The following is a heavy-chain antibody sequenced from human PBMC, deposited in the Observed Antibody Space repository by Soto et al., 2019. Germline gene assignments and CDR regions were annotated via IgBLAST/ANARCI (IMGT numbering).Heavy chain of an antibody. CDR1: GYTFTSYD. V-gene: IGHV1-8*01. J-gene: IGHJ5*02. Sequence: QVQLVQSGAEVKKPGASVKVSCKASGYTFTSYDINWVRQATGQGLEYLGWMNPNSGNTGYVQKFQGRVTMTWDNSITTAYMELSSLRSEDTAVYFCARGVKYGAYSRWFDPWGQGTLVTVSS. CDR3: ARGVKYGAYSRWFDP. D-gene: IGHD4-17*01. CDR2: MNPNSGNT.